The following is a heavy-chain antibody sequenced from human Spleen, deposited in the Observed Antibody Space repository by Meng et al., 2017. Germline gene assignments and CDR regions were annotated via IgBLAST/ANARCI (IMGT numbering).Heavy chain of an antibody. J-gene: IGHJ4*02. CDR1: GGSFSDYY. V-gene: IGHV4-34*01. Sequence: VQLQQGGAGLLKPSETLPLTCAVYGGSFSDYYWSWIRQPPGKGLEWIGEINHSGSTNYNPSLESRATISVDTSQNNLSLKLSSVTAADSAVYYCARGPTTMAHDFDYWGQGTLVTVSS. CDR2: INHSGST. CDR3: ARGPTTMAHDFDY. D-gene: IGHD4-11*01.